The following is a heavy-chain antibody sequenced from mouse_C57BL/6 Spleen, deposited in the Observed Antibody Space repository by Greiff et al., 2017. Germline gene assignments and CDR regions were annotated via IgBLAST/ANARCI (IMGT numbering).Heavy chain of an antibody. J-gene: IGHJ4*01. D-gene: IGHD1-1*01. CDR3: ASYYYGSSLYYAMDY. Sequence: VQLQQSGPGLVKPSQSLSLTCSVTGYSITSGYYWNWIRQFPGNKLEWMGYISYDGSNNYNPSLKNRISITRDTSKNQFFLKLNSVTTEDTATYYCASYYYGSSLYYAMDYWGQGTSVTVSS. V-gene: IGHV3-6*01. CDR1: GYSITSGYY. CDR2: ISYDGSN.